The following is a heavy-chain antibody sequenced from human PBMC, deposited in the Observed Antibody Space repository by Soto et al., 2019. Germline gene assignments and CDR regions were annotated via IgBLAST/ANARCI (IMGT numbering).Heavy chain of an antibody. J-gene: IGHJ4*02. CDR2: ISAYNGNT. Sequence: VSCKASGYTFTSYGISWVRQAPGQGLEWMGWISAYNGNTNYAQKPQGRVTMTTDTSTSTAYMELRSLRSADTAVYYCARDLISWLVSTFDYWGQGTLVTVSS. V-gene: IGHV1-18*01. CDR3: ARDLISWLVSTFDY. D-gene: IGHD6-6*01. CDR1: GYTFTSYG.